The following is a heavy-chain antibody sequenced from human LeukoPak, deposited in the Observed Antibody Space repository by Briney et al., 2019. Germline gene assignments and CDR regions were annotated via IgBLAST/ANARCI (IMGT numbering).Heavy chain of an antibody. Sequence: SVEVSCKASGGTFSSYAISWVRQAPGQGLEWMGGIIPIFGTANYAQKFQGRVTITADESTSTAYMELSSLRSEDTAVYYCASPGNQIAVAGTGAFDIWGQGTMVTVSS. V-gene: IGHV1-69*13. CDR1: GGTFSSYA. CDR2: IIPIFGTA. D-gene: IGHD6-19*01. CDR3: ASPGNQIAVAGTGAFDI. J-gene: IGHJ3*02.